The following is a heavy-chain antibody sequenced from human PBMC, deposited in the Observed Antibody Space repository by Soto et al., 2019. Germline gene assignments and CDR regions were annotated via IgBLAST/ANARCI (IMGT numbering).Heavy chain of an antibody. J-gene: IGHJ4*02. Sequence: QVQLQESGPGLVKPSETLSLTCTVSGGSISNVNDCWSWIRQSPDKGLEWIGHIYDGGSTYNNPSLNRRSPIAADASKNASSRTLSSVRLADPAVYYWARGRSGDTVDYWGQGTLVTASS. V-gene: IGHV4-30-4*01. D-gene: IGHD7-27*01. CDR3: ARGRSGDTVDY. CDR2: IYDGGST. CDR1: GGSISNVNDC.